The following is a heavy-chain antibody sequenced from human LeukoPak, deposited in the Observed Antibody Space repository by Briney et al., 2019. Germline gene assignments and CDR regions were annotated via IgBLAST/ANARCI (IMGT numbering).Heavy chain of an antibody. D-gene: IGHD2-21*02. CDR2: INHSGYT. J-gene: IGHJ4*02. Sequence: MASETLSLTCAVSGVSFDDYYWSWVRQTPGEGLEWIGEINHSGYTNDSPSLKSRVTLSIDTSRKQFSLNLRSVTVADTGIYYCTRMTAGHDYWGQGTLVTVSS. CDR3: TRMTAGHDY. V-gene: IGHV4-34*01. CDR1: GVSFDDYY.